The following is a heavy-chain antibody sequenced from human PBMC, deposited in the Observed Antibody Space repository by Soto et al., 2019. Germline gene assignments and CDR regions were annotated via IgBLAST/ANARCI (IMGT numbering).Heavy chain of an antibody. CDR3: VKDRLGNPSPIDY. D-gene: IGHD1-1*01. CDR1: GFTFSSYA. V-gene: IGHV3-23*01. CDR2: ISDSGGGT. J-gene: IGHJ4*02. Sequence: GGSLRLSCAASGFTFSSYAMSWVRQAPGKGLEWVSSISDSGGGTYIADSVKGRFTISRDNPKNTLFLQMNSLKSDDTAVYYSVKDRLGNPSPIDYWGQGTLVTVSS.